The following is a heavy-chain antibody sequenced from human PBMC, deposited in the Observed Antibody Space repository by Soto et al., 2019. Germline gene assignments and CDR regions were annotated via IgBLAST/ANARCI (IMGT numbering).Heavy chain of an antibody. Sequence: SVKVSCTASGYTFTCHYLHYVRQAPVQGLEWMGRITPNSRDTNYPQNFQGRVTVTRDTSISTAYMELTRLRSDDTAVYYCAKEAENYFYHGMDVWGQGTAVTVPS. CDR2: ITPNSRDT. CDR3: AKEAENYFYHGMDV. CDR1: GYTFTCHY. V-gene: IGHV1-2*06. J-gene: IGHJ6*02.